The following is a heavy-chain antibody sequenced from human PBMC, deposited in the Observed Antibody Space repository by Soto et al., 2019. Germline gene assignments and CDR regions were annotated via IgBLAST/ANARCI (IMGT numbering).Heavy chain of an antibody. J-gene: IGHJ6*02. CDR2: ISAYNGNT. V-gene: IGHV1-18*01. CDR3: ARVVDTAMVRLPYYYYYGMDV. Sequence: SVKVSCKASGYTFTSYGISWVRQAPGQGLEWMGWISAYNGNTNYAQKLQGRVTMTTDTSTSTAYMELRSLRSDDTAVYYCARVVDTAMVRLPYYYYYGMDVWGQGTTVTVSS. D-gene: IGHD5-18*01. CDR1: GYTFTSYG.